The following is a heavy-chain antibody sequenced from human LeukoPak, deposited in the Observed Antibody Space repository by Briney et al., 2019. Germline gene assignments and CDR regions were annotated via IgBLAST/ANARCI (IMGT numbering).Heavy chain of an antibody. CDR1: GLTFNNAW. CDR3: VGSFLGY. D-gene: IGHD3-10*01. J-gene: IGHJ4*02. V-gene: IGHV3-15*01. CDR2: IKSKTDDGTI. Sequence: KSGGSLRLSCAASGLTFNNAWMSWFRQAPGKGLEWVALIKSKTDDGTIDYAAPVKGRFTISRDDSKNTLYLQMNSLKTKDTAVYYCVGSFLGYWGQGTLVTVSS.